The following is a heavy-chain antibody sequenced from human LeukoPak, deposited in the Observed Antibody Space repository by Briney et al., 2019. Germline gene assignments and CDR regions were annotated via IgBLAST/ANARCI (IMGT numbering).Heavy chain of an antibody. V-gene: IGHV3-48*03. CDR3: ARDINWVGGY. D-gene: IGHD7-27*01. Sequence: PGGSLRLSCAASGFTFSSYEMNWVRQAPGKGLEWVSYISSSDNTIHYADSVKGRFTISSDNAKNSLYLQMNSLRAEDTAVYYCARDINWVGGYWGQGTLVTVSS. CDR2: ISSSDNTI. J-gene: IGHJ4*02. CDR1: GFTFSSYE.